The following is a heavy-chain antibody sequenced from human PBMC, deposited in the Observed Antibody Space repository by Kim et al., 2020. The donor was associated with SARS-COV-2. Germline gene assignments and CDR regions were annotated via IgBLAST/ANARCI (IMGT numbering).Heavy chain of an antibody. D-gene: IGHD5-12*01. CDR3: ARAEEMATIAPLYGMDV. Sequence: SETLSLTCTVSGGSISSGGYYWSWIRQHPGKGLEWIGYIYYSGSTYYNPSLKSRVTISVDTSKNQFSLKLSSVTAADTAVYYCARAEEMATIAPLYGMDVWGQGTTVTVSS. CDR2: IYYSGST. V-gene: IGHV4-31*03. CDR1: GGSISSGGYY. J-gene: IGHJ6*02.